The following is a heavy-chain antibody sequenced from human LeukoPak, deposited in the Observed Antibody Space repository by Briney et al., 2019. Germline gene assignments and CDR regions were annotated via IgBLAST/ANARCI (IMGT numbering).Heavy chain of an antibody. CDR1: GFTFSSYA. CDR3: ARAYCSSTSCYRTFDY. J-gene: IGHJ4*02. D-gene: IGHD2-2*02. CDR2: INSDGSST. Sequence: PGRSLRLSCAASGFTFSSYAMHWVRQAPGKGLVWVSRINSDGSSTSYADSVKGRFTISRDNAKNTLYLQMNSLRAEDTAVYYCARAYCSSTSCYRTFDYWGQGTLVTVSS. V-gene: IGHV3-74*01.